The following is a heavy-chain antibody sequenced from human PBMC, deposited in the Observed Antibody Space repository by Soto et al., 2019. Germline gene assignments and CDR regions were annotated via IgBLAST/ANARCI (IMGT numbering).Heavy chain of an antibody. CDR1: GGTFSSYT. CDR3: ARGDIVATDIDY. V-gene: IGHV1-69*02. J-gene: IGHJ4*02. D-gene: IGHD5-12*01. CDR2: IIPILGIA. Sequence: QVQLVQSGAEVKKPGSSVKVSCKASGGTFSSYTISWVRQAPGQGLEWMGRIIPILGIANYAQKFQGRVTITADNSTSTAYMELSSLRSEDTAVYYCARGDIVATDIDYWGQGTLVTVSS.